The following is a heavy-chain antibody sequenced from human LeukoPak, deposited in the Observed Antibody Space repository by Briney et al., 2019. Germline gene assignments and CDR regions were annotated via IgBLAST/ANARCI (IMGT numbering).Heavy chain of an antibody. CDR1: GYTFTSYD. D-gene: IGHD6-6*01. V-gene: IGHV1-8*01. J-gene: IGHJ5*02. CDR2: MNPNSGNT. Sequence: ASVKVSCKASGYTFTSYDINWVRQATGQGLEWMGWMNPNSGNTGYAQKFQGRVTMTRNTSIGTAYMELSSLRSEDTAVYYCARGRVRSSSILYWLDPWGQGTLVTVSS. CDR3: ARGRVRSSSILYWLDP.